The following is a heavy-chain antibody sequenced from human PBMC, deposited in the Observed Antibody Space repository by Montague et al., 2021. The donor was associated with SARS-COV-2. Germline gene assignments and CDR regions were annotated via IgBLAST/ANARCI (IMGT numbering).Heavy chain of an antibody. CDR2: VDYSGLT. D-gene: IGHD3-10*01. J-gene: IGHJ4*02. CDR3: ARGARRGYGFRLGSFDS. Sequence: SETLSLTCTVSRDSISSHNYFWAWIRQPPGKGLEWIGSVDYSGLTFYNPSLESRVTISVDTSKNQFSLKLSSVTAADTAVYYCARGARRGYGFRLGSFDSWGQGTLVTVSS. V-gene: IGHV4-39*07. CDR1: RDSISSHNYF.